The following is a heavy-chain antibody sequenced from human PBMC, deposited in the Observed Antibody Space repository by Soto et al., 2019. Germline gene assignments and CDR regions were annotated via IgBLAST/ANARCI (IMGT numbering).Heavy chain of an antibody. CDR3: ARVDSESIVGATTEWYFDL. CDR1: RFTLSSYG. J-gene: IGHJ2*01. Sequence: GGALRGSCPAYRFTLSSYGMHWVRQAAGKGLEWVAVMWYDGSNKYYADSVKGRFTISRDNSKNTLSLQMNSLRAEDTAVYYCARVDSESIVGATTEWYFDLWGSGPL. V-gene: IGHV3-33*01. CDR2: MWYDGSNK. D-gene: IGHD1-26*01.